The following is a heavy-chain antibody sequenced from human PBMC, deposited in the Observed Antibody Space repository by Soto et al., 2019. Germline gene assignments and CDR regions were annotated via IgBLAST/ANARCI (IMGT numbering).Heavy chain of an antibody. D-gene: IGHD4-17*01. V-gene: IGHV3-23*01. CDR3: AKDYLDYGDYDY. CDR2: ISGSGGST. Sequence: PGGSLRLSCAASGFTFSSYAMSWVRQAPGKGLEWVSAISGSGGSTYYADSVKGRLTISRDNSKNTLYLQMNSLRAEDTAVYYCAKDYLDYGDYDYWGQGTLVTVSS. J-gene: IGHJ4*02. CDR1: GFTFSSYA.